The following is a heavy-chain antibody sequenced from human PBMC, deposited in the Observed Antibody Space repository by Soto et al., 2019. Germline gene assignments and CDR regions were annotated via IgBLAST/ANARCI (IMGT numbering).Heavy chain of an antibody. J-gene: IGHJ5*02. CDR1: GGSISSGGYY. CDR2: IYYSGST. Sequence: SETLSLTCTVSGGSISSGGYYWSWIRQHPGKGLEWIGYIYYSGSTYYNPSLKSRVTISVDTSKNQFSLKLSSVTAADTAVYYCARRGDILTGYYDWFDPWSQGTLVTVSS. CDR3: ARRGDILTGYYDWFDP. D-gene: IGHD3-9*01. V-gene: IGHV4-31*03.